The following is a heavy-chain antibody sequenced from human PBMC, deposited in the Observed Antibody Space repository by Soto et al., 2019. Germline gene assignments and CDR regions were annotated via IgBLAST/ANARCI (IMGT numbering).Heavy chain of an antibody. J-gene: IGHJ4*02. CDR3: ARDGKGAAYTHGPYYFDY. V-gene: IGHV3-48*02. CDR1: GFPFSFYS. CDR2: ITSTSSAI. Sequence: GGSLRLSCAASGFPFSFYSTNWVRQAPGKGLEWISYITSTSSAINYADSVRGRFTISRDNAMRSLFLHMNSLRDEDTAVYYCARDGKGAAYTHGPYYFDYWGQGALVTVSS. D-gene: IGHD1-1*01.